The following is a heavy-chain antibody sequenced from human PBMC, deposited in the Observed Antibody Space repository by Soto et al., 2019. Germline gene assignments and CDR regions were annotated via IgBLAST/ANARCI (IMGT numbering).Heavy chain of an antibody. V-gene: IGHV1-69*12. CDR3: ARGKMATITMGGVGDY. CDR2: IIPIFGTA. Sequence: QVQLVQSGAEVKKPGSSVKVSCKASGGTFCSYAISWVRQAPGQGLEWMGGIIPIFGTANYAQKFQGRVTITADESTSTAYMELSSLRSEDTAVYFCARGKMATITMGGVGDYWGQGTLVTVSS. CDR1: GGTFCSYA. J-gene: IGHJ4*02. D-gene: IGHD3-16*01.